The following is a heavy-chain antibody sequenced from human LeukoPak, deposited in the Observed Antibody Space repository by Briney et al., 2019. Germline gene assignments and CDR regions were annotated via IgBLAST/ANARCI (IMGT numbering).Heavy chain of an antibody. D-gene: IGHD6-13*01. CDR1: GGSISSYY. J-gene: IGHJ2*01. V-gene: IGHV4-59*08. CDR2: IYYSGST. Sequence: SETLSLTCTVSGGSISSYYWSWIRQPPGKGLEWIGYIYYSGSTNYNPSLKSRGTISVDTSKNQFSLKLSSVTAADTAVYYCARRVRGSHAAAPYFDLWGRGTLVTVSS. CDR3: ARRVRGSHAAAPYFDL.